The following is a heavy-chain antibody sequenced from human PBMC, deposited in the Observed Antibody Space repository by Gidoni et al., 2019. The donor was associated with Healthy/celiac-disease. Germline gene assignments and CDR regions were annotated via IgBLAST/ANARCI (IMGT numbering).Heavy chain of an antibody. D-gene: IGHD3-3*01. CDR2: ISGSGGIT. V-gene: IGHV3-23*01. CDR3: AKVPYYDFERYMDV. CDR1: GFTFSCYD. Sequence: EVQLLESGGGLVQPGGSLRLSCAAAGFTFSCYDMSWVRQAPGKGLEWVSAISGSGGITYYADSVKGRFTLSRDNSKNTLYLQMNSLRAEDTAVYYCAKVPYYDFERYMDVWGKGTTVTVSS. J-gene: IGHJ6*03.